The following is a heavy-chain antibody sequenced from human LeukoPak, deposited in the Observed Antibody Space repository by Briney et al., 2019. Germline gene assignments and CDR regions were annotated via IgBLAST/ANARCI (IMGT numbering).Heavy chain of an antibody. D-gene: IGHD3-10*01. CDR2: IYYSGST. V-gene: IGHV4-39*07. Sequence: SETLSLTCTVSGGSISSSSYYWGWIRQPPGKGLEWIGSIYYSGSTYYNPSLKSRVTISVDTSKNQFSLKLSSVTAADTAVYYCARGPRRYYYGSGSLDWFDPWGQGTLVTVSS. CDR3: ARGPRRYYYGSGSLDWFDP. J-gene: IGHJ5*02. CDR1: GGSISSSSYY.